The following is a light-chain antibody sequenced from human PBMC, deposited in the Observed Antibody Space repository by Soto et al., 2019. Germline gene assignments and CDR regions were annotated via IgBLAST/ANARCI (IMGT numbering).Light chain of an antibody. Sequence: AIRMTQSPSSLSASTGDTVTITCRASQGISSYLAGYQQKPGKAPKLLIYAATTLQSGVPSRFSGSGAGTDFTRAIGCLQSEDFATDYCRQYYSYPRTFGQGTKGECK. CDR2: AAT. CDR3: RQYYSYPRT. V-gene: IGKV1-8*01. J-gene: IGKJ1*01. CDR1: QGISSY.